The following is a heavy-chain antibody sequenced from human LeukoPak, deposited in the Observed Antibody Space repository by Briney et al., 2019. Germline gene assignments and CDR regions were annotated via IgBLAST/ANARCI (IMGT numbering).Heavy chain of an antibody. J-gene: IGHJ4*02. Sequence: PGGSLRLSCAASGFTFSSYSMNWVRQAPGKGLEWIGYIYYSGSTYYNPSLKSRVTISVDTSKNQFSLKLSSVTAADTAVYYCARATYYYDSSGYYPDYWGQGTLVTVSS. D-gene: IGHD3-22*01. V-gene: IGHV4-59*06. CDR3: ARATYYYDSSGYYPDY. CDR2: IYYSGST. CDR1: GFTFSSYS.